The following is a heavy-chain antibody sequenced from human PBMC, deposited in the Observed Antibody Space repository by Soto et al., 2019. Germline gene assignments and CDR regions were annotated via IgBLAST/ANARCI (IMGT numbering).Heavy chain of an antibody. D-gene: IGHD1-26*01. Sequence: TSETLSLTCTVSGGSISSSSYYWGWIRQPPGKGLEWIGSIYYSGSTYYSPSLKSRVTISVDTSKNQFSLKLSSVTAADTAVYYCASXGSGSFPYYYYYYGMDVWGQGTTVTVSS. V-gene: IGHV4-39*01. J-gene: IGHJ6*02. CDR2: IYYSGST. CDR1: GGSISSSSYY. CDR3: ASXGSGSFPYYYYYYGMDV.